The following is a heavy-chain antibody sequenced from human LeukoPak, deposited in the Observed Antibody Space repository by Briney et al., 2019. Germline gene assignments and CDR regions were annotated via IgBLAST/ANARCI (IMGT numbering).Heavy chain of an antibody. CDR1: GGSISSYY. V-gene: IGHV4-59*01. D-gene: IGHD6-13*01. CDR3: ARDTPPQHLVY. Sequence: SETLSLTCTVSGGSISSYYWSWVRQPPGKGLEWIGYIYYSGSTNYNPSLKNRVTISVDTSKNQFSLKLSSVTAADTAVYYCARDTPPQHLVYWGQGILVTVSS. CDR2: IYYSGST. J-gene: IGHJ4*02.